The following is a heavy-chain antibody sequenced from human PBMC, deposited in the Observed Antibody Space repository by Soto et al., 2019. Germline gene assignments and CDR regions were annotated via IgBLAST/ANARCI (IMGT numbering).Heavy chain of an antibody. Sequence: SETLSLTCAVYGGSFSGYYWSWIRQPPGKGLEWIGEINHSGSTNYNPSLKSRVTISVDTSKNQFSLKLSSVTAADTAVYYCARSEWSGYSDYWGQGTLVTVSS. V-gene: IGHV4-34*01. J-gene: IGHJ4*02. CDR3: ARSEWSGYSDY. CDR1: GGSFSGYY. CDR2: INHSGST. D-gene: IGHD3-3*01.